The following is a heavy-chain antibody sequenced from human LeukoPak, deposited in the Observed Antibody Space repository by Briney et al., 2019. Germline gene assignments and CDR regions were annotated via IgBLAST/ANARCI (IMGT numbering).Heavy chain of an antibody. CDR2: INHSGST. Sequence: PSETLSLTCAVYGGSFSGYYWSWIRQPPGKGLEWIGEINHSGSTNYNPSLKSRVTISVDTSKNQFSLKLSSVTAADTAVYYSARAPSSSWYGEGPSDAFDIWGQGTMVTVSS. J-gene: IGHJ3*02. CDR3: ARAPSSSWYGEGPSDAFDI. D-gene: IGHD6-13*01. CDR1: GGSFSGYY. V-gene: IGHV4-34*01.